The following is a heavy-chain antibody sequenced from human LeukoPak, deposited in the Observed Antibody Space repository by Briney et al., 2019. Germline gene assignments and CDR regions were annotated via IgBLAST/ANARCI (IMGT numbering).Heavy chain of an antibody. CDR3: ARDLGYCTNGVCHTRFDY. Sequence: GSLRLSCAASGFTFTSYSMNWVRQAPGKGLEWVSTISGGGGSTYYADSVKGRFTISRDNAKNTLYLQVNSLRAEDTAVYYCARDLGYCTNGVCHTRFDYWGQGTLVAVSS. V-gene: IGHV3-23*01. CDR1: GFTFTSYS. CDR2: ISGGGGST. D-gene: IGHD2-8*01. J-gene: IGHJ4*02.